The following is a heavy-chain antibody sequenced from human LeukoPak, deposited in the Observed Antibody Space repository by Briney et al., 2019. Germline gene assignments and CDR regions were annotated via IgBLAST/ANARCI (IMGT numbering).Heavy chain of an antibody. CDR2: ISGSGAST. V-gene: IGHV3-23*01. CDR1: GFTLSTNA. Sequence: PGGSLRLSCLTSGFTLSTNAMGWVRQAPGKGLEWISSISGSGASTYYADSVKGRFTISRDDSRNTLYLQMNSLRGDDTAVYYCAKDVGKWESLHFFDYWGQGTLVTVSS. CDR3: AKDVGKWESLHFFDY. J-gene: IGHJ4*02. D-gene: IGHD1-26*01.